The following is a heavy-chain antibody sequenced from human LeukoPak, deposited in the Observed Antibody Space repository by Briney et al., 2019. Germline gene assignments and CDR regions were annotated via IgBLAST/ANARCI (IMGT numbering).Heavy chain of an antibody. D-gene: IGHD2-2*01. CDR2: ISGSGGST. Sequence: GGSLRLSCAASGFTFSSYGMSWVRQAPGKGLEWVSGISGSGGSTYYADSVKGRFTISRDNSKNTLYLQMNSLRAEDTAVYYCARASPRYCSSTSCYDAFDIWGQGTMVTVSS. CDR1: GFTFSSYG. V-gene: IGHV3-23*01. J-gene: IGHJ3*02. CDR3: ARASPRYCSSTSCYDAFDI.